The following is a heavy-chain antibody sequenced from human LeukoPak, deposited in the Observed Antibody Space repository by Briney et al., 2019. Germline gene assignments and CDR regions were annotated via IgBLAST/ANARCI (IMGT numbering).Heavy chain of an antibody. CDR3: ARLYSSGWYSVWDY. D-gene: IGHD6-19*01. CDR1: GFDFSGFS. J-gene: IGHJ4*02. V-gene: IGHV3-7*01. Sequence: GGSLRLSCVVSGFDFSGFSMSWVRQAPGKGLEWVAIMEEYGSYIFYVDSVKGRFIISRDNARNSLYLQMNNLRAEDTAVYYCARLYSSGWYSVWDYWGQGTLVTVSS. CDR2: MEEYGSYI.